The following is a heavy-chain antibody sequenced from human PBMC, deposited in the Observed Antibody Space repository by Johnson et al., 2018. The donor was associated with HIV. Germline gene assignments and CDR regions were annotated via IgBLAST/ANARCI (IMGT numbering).Heavy chain of an antibody. V-gene: IGHV3-30-3*01. D-gene: IGHD2-15*01. CDR1: GFTFSSYA. Sequence: QVQLVESGGGVVQPGRSLRLSCAASGFTFSSYAMHWVRQAPGKGLEWVAVISYDGSNKYYADSVKGRFTISSDNSKTTLYLQMNSLRAEDTSLYYCACSGCSGGSCYDVYDAFDIWGQGTMVTVSS. CDR3: ACSGCSGGSCYDVYDAFDI. CDR2: ISYDGSNK. J-gene: IGHJ3*02.